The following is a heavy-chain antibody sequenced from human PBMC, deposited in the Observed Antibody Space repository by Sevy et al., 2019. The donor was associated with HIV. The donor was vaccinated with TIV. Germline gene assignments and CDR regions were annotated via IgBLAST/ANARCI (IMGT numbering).Heavy chain of an antibody. V-gene: IGHV3-9*01. CDR2: MTMYSGSE. CDR3: VIEIESGGANF. J-gene: IGHJ1*01. D-gene: IGHD2-21*01. CDR1: GLILRDRA. Sequence: GGSLRLSCTASGLILRDRAMHWVRQTLGKGLEWVSGMTMYSGSEDYADFVKGRFTISRDNAKNSLNLQMDSLTLEDTALYYCVIEIESGGANFWGQGTLVTVSS.